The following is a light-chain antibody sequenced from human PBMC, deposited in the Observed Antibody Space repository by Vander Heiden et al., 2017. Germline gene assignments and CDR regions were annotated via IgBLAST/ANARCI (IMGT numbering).Light chain of an antibody. CDR3: AAWDGSLNGVV. CDR1: SSNIGSNT. J-gene: IGLJ2*01. Sequence: QSVLTQPHSASGTPGQRVTISCSGSSSNIGSNTVNWYQQLPGTAHKLLIYSNNQRPSGVPDRFSGSKSGTSASLAISGLQSEDEADYYCAAWDGSLNGVVFGGGTKLTVL. V-gene: IGLV1-44*01. CDR2: SNN.